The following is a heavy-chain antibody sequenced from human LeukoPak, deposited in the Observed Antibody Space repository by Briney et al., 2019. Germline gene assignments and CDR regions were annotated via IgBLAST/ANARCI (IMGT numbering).Heavy chain of an antibody. CDR2: IYYSGST. J-gene: IGHJ3*02. CDR3: ARTTQGYDSSGYYFQDAFDI. V-gene: IGHV4-39*07. D-gene: IGHD3-22*01. Sequence: KPSETLSLTCTVSGGSISSRSYYWGWIRQPPGKGLEWIGSIYYSGSTYYNPSLKSRVTISVDTSKNQFSLKLSSVTAADTAVYYCARTTQGYDSSGYYFQDAFDIWGQGTMVTVSS. CDR1: GGSISSRSYY.